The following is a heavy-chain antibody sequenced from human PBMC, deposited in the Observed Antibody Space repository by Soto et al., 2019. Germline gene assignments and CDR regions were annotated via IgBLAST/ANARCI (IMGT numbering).Heavy chain of an antibody. Sequence: EVQLLESGGGLVQPGGSLRLSCAASGFTFSSYAMSWVRQXPGKGLEWVSSISXXXGXXYXXDSXKGRFTISRDNXXXXXXXXXXXXXXXXXXXXXXXXXXXAXDYWGQGTLVTVSS. V-gene: IGHV3-23*01. CDR1: GFTFSSYA. CDR2: ISXXXGXX. CDR3: XXXXXAXDY. J-gene: IGHJ4*02.